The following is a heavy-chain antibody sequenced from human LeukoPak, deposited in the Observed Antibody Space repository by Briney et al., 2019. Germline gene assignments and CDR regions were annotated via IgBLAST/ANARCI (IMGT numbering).Heavy chain of an antibody. Sequence: GESLKISCKGSGYSFPCYWIGWVRQMPGKGLEWRGIIYPGDSDTRYSPSFQGQVTISADKSISTAYLQWSSLKASDTAMYYCARLRRDGYPRYYFDYWGQGTLVTVSS. D-gene: IGHD5-24*01. V-gene: IGHV5-51*01. CDR2: IYPGDSDT. CDR1: GYSFPCYW. CDR3: ARLRRDGYPRYYFDY. J-gene: IGHJ4*02.